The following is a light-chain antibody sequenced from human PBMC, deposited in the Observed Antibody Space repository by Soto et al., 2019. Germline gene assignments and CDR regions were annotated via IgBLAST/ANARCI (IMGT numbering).Light chain of an antibody. CDR1: QSVSSSY. J-gene: IGKJ5*01. CDR2: GAS. CDR3: QQYGSSWIT. V-gene: IGKV3-20*01. Sequence: EIVLTQSPGTLSLSPGERATLSCRASQSVSSSYLAWYQQKPGQAPRLLIYGASSRATGIPDRFSGSGSVTDFTLTISRLEPEAFAVYYCQQYGSSWITFGQGTRLEIK.